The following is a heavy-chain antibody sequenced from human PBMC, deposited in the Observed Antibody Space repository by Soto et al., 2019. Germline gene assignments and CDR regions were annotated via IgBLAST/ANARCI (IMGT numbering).Heavy chain of an antibody. CDR1: GFTFSNYV. V-gene: IGHV3-23*01. Sequence: DVQLLESGGDLVQPGGSLRLSCAASGFTFSNYVMTWVRQAPGKGLEYVSSITASGNIDAYADSVRGRFTISRDNSRDTLSLKLSRLRVEDTAIYYCAKGSSREGYTWGQGTLVTVSS. D-gene: IGHD5-12*01. J-gene: IGHJ1*01. CDR2: ITASGNID. CDR3: AKGSSREGYT.